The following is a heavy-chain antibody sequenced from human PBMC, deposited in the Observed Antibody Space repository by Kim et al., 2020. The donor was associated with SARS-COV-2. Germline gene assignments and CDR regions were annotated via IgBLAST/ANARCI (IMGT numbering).Heavy chain of an antibody. D-gene: IGHD2-15*01. CDR1: GFTFSSYS. CDR2: ISSSSSTI. Sequence: GGSLRLSCAASGFTFSSYSMNWVRQAPGKGLEWVSYISSSSSTIYYADSVKGRFTISRDNAKNSLYQQMNSLRDEDTAVYYCARAGGDVWGQGTTVTVS. V-gene: IGHV3-48*02. CDR3: ARAGGDV. J-gene: IGHJ6*02.